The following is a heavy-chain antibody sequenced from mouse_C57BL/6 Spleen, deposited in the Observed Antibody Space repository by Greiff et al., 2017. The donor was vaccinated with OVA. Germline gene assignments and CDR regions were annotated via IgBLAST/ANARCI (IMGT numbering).Heavy chain of an antibody. Sequence: EVQLQQSGPELVKPGASVKISCKASGYTFTDYYMNWVKQSHGKSLEWIGDINPNNGGTSYNQKFKGKATLTVDKSSSTAYMELRSLTSEDSAVYYCARPVVDSYYFDYWGQGTTLTVSS. CDR3: ARPVVDSYYFDY. CDR2: INPNNGGT. V-gene: IGHV1-26*01. CDR1: GYTFTDYY. J-gene: IGHJ2*01. D-gene: IGHD1-1*01.